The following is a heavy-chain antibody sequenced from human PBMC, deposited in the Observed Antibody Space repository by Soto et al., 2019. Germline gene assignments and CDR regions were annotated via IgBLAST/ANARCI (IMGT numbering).Heavy chain of an antibody. CDR2: ISSSSSYI. D-gene: IGHD4-4*01. CDR3: ARDSTVTNGLDL. Sequence: GGSLRLSCAASGFTFSSYSMSWVRQAPGKGLEWVSSISSSSSYIYYADSVKGRFTISRDNAKNSLYLQMNSLRAEDTAVYYCARDSTVTNGLDLWIRGTLVTVSS. V-gene: IGHV3-21*01. CDR1: GFTFSSYS. J-gene: IGHJ2*01.